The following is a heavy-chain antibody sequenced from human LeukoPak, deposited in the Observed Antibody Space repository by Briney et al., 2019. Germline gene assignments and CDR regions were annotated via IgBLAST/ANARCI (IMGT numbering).Heavy chain of an antibody. Sequence: PGGSLRLSCAASGFTFSDYYMNWIRQAPGQGLEWVSYITSSGSTIYYADSVKGRFTISRDNAKNALYLQMNSLRAEDTAVYYCARDGGHSTDLDYWGQGILVTVSS. CDR1: GFTFSDYY. D-gene: IGHD2-8*02. CDR3: ARDGGHSTDLDY. V-gene: IGHV3-11*04. J-gene: IGHJ4*02. CDR2: ITSSGSTI.